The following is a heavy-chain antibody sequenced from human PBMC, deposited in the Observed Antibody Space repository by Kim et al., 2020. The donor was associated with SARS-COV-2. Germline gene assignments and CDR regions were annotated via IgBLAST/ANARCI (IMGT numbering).Heavy chain of an antibody. Sequence: GGSLRLSCAASGFTFSSYSMNWVRQAPGKGLEWVSSISSSSSYIYYADSVKGRFTISRDNDKNSLYLQMNSLRAEDTAVYYCARDLGSDNWGGYFYCGMDVWGPGTTVTVSS. J-gene: IGHJ6*02. CDR1: GFTFSSYS. V-gene: IGHV3-21*01. CDR2: ISSSSSYI. D-gene: IGHD7-27*01. CDR3: ARDLGSDNWGGYFYCGMDV.